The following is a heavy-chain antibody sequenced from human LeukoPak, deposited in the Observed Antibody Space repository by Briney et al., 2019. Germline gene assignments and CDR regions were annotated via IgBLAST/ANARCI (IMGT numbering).Heavy chain of an antibody. J-gene: IGHJ4*02. CDR3: ARGFVGELLF. CDR2: ISSSSSTI. Sequence: PGGSLRLSCAASGFTFSNYAMNWVRQAPGKGLEWVSYISSSSSTIYYADSVKGRFTISRDNAKNSLYLQMNSLRDEDTAVYYCARGFVGELLFWGQGTLVTVSS. CDR1: GFTFSNYA. V-gene: IGHV3-48*02. D-gene: IGHD3-10*01.